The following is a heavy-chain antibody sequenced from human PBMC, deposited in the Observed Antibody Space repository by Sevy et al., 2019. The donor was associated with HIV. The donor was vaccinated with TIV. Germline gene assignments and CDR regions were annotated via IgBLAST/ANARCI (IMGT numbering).Heavy chain of an antibody. D-gene: IGHD2-8*01. CDR3: AKEFCINGLSQIYDGYYFYAMDV. CDR1: GFTFNSHG. V-gene: IGHV3-23*01. CDR2: ISGSGISP. J-gene: IGHJ6*02. Sequence: GGSLRLSCEASGFTFNSHGMTWVRQAPGKGLEWVSCISGSGISPFYADSVKGRFTISRDNSKNTVYLQMNSLRAEDTAVYYCAKEFCINGLSQIYDGYYFYAMDVWGQGTTVTVSS.